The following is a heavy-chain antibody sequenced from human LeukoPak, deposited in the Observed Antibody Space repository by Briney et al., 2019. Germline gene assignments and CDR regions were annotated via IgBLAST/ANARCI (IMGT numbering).Heavy chain of an antibody. J-gene: IGHJ3*02. CDR1: GFTFSTYS. Sequence: GGSLRLSCAASGFTFSTYSMNWVRQAPGKGLEWVSSISSSSSYIYYADSVKGRFTISRDNAKNSLYLQMNSLRAEDTAVYYCARDGGITIFGVSAFDIWGQGTMVTVSS. CDR2: ISSSSSYI. CDR3: ARDGGITIFGVSAFDI. V-gene: IGHV3-21*01. D-gene: IGHD3-3*01.